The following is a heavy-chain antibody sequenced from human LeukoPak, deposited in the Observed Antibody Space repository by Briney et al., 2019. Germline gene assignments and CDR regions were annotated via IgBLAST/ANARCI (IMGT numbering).Heavy chain of an antibody. V-gene: IGHV3-7*03. CDR3: ARVGMSGYSSGWYDH. J-gene: IGHJ5*02. CDR2: IKEDGSVE. D-gene: IGHD6-19*01. Sequence: PGGSLRLSCAASGSTFSRYWMSWVRQAPGKGLEWVANIKEDGSVEHYVDSVKGRFTISRDNAKNSMYLQMNSLRAEDTAVYYCARVGMSGYSSGWYDHWGQGTLVTVSS. CDR1: GSTFSRYW.